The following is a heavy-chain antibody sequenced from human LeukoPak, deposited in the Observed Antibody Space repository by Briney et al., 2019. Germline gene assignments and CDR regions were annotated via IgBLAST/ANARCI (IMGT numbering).Heavy chain of an antibody. CDR1: AFTFSTYA. CDR3: ARGRGSSWDYYFDY. D-gene: IGHD6-13*01. CDR2: ISGSAGST. V-gene: IGHV3-23*01. J-gene: IGHJ4*02. Sequence: GGSLRLSCAASAFTFSTYAMSWVRQAPGKGLEWVSAISGSAGSTYYADSVKGRFTISRDNSKNTLYLQMNSLRADDTAVYYCARGRGSSWDYYFDYWGQGTLVTVSS.